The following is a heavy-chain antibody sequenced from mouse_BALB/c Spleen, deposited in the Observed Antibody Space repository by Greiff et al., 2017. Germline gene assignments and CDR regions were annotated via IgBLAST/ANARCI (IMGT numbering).Heavy chain of an antibody. CDR1: GYTFTDYA. J-gene: IGHJ2*01. CDR3: ARRDGSSFFDY. V-gene: IGHV1S137*01. Sequence: QVQLQQSGAELVRPGVSVKISCKGSGYTFTDYAMHWVKQSHAKSLEWIGVISTYYGDASYNQKFKGKATMTVDKSSSTAYMELARLTSEDSAIYYCARRDGSSFFDYWGQGTTLTVSS. D-gene: IGHD1-1*01. CDR2: ISTYYGDA.